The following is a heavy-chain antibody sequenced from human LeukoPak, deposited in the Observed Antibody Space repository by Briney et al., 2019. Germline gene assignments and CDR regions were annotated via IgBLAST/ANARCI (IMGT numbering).Heavy chain of an antibody. CDR1: GFTFSSYA. J-gene: IGHJ4*02. V-gene: IGHV3-23*01. CDR3: ANGMIRGVSGY. CDR2: ISGSGGST. Sequence: GGSLRLSCAASGFTFSSYAMSWVRQAPGKGLEWVSAISGSGGSTYYADSVKGRFTISRDNSKNTLYLQMNSLRAEGTAVYYCANGMIRGVSGYWGQGTLVTVSS. D-gene: IGHD3-10*01.